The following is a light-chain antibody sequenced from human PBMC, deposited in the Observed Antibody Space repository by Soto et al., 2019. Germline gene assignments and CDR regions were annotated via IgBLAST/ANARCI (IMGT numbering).Light chain of an antibody. Sequence: DIQMTQSPSTLSASVGDRVTITCRASQSISSWLAWYQQKPGKAPKLLIYKASTLKSGVPSRFSGSGSGTEFTLTISSLQPDDFATYYCQQYYSFSTFGQGTKVDIK. CDR3: QQYYSFST. J-gene: IGKJ1*01. CDR1: QSISSW. CDR2: KAS. V-gene: IGKV1-5*03.